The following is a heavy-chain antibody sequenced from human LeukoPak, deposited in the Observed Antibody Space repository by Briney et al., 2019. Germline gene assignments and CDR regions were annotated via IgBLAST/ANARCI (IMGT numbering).Heavy chain of an antibody. CDR2: IKPNGGGT. D-gene: IGHD3-22*01. CDR1: GYTFSGYY. J-gene: IGHJ6*03. Sequence: ASVKVSCKASGYTFSGYYMSWVRQAPGQGLEWMAWIKPNGGGTNYAEKVQGRFTMTRDTAISTAYMELSRLRSDDTPVYYCARDPESPTSKDSSGYYYAATYYYYMDVWGKRTTVTLSS. CDR3: ARDPESPTSKDSSGYYYAATYYYYMDV. V-gene: IGHV1-2*02.